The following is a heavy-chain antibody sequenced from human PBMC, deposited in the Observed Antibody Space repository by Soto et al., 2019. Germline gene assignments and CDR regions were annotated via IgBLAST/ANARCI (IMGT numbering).Heavy chain of an antibody. CDR3: ARDRYSGYDLGYYFDY. Sequence: EVQLVESGGGLVQPGGSLRLSRAASGFTFSSYSMNWVRQAPGKGLEWVSYFSSSSSTIYYADSVKGRFTIPRDNAKNSLYLQMNSLGDEDTAVYYCARDRYSGYDLGYYFDYWGQGTLVTVSS. CDR2: FSSSSSTI. D-gene: IGHD5-12*01. CDR1: GFTFSSYS. J-gene: IGHJ4*02. V-gene: IGHV3-48*02.